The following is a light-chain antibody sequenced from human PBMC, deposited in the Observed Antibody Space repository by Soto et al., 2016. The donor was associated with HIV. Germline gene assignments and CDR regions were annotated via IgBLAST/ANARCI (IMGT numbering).Light chain of an antibody. CDR2: DDS. V-gene: IGLV3-21*03. J-gene: IGLJ1*01. CDR1: NIGTRS. Sequence: SYVLTQPPSVSVAPGKTARITCGGNNIGTRSVHWYQQKAGQAPVLVVYDDSDRPSVIPERFSGSNSGNTATLTISRVEAGDEADYYCQVWDSSDHYVFGTGTKVTVL. CDR3: QVWDSSDHYV.